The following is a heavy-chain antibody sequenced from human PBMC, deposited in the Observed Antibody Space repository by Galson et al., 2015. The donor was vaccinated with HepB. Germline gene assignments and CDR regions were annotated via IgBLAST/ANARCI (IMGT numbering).Heavy chain of an antibody. Sequence: QSGAEVKKPGESLRISCKGSGYSFTSYWISWVRQMPGKGLEWMGRIDPSDSYTNYSPSFQGHVTISADKSISTAYLQWSSLKASDTAMYYCAGGLLGSTQEDGLGAFDIWGQGTMVTVSS. CDR1: GYSFTSYW. D-gene: IGHD5-24*01. CDR2: IDPSDSYT. CDR3: AGGLLGSTQEDGLGAFDI. V-gene: IGHV5-10-1*01. J-gene: IGHJ3*02.